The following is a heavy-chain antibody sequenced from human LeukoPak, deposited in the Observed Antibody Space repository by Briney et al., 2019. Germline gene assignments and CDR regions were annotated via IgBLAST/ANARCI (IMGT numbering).Heavy chain of an antibody. Sequence: SVKVSCKASGGTFSSYTISWVRQAPGQGLGWMGRIIPILGIANYAQKFQGRVTTTADKSTSTAYMELSSLRSEDTAVYYCARDGNDILSGYYFDYWGQGTLVTVSS. D-gene: IGHD3-9*01. CDR2: IIPILGIA. J-gene: IGHJ4*02. CDR3: ARDGNDILSGYYFDY. V-gene: IGHV1-69*04. CDR1: GGTFSSYT.